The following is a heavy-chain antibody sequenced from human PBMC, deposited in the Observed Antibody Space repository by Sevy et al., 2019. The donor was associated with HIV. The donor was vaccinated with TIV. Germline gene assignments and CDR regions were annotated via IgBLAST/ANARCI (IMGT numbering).Heavy chain of an antibody. CDR3: ARDFEGARYDFWSGYSDY. J-gene: IGHJ4*02. D-gene: IGHD3-3*01. V-gene: IGHV3-7*01. Sequence: GGSLRLSCAASGFTFSSYWMSWVRQAPGKGLEWVANIKQDGSEKYYVDSVKGRFTISRDNAKNSLYLQMNSLRAEDTAVYYCARDFEGARYDFWSGYSDYWGQRTLVTVSS. CDR1: GFTFSSYW. CDR2: IKQDGSEK.